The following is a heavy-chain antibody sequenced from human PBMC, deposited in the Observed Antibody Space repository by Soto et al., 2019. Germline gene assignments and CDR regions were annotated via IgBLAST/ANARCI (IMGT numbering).Heavy chain of an antibody. Sequence: SGPTLVNPTETLTLTCTVSGLSLTNGRLGVSWIRQPPGKALEWLAHIFSNDDKSYSTSLKSRLTISKDISRSQVVLTMTNMDPVDSATYYCALIKDCSRTDCSLASFDPWGQGXLVPVYS. CDR1: GLSLTNGRLG. D-gene: IGHD2-2*01. CDR2: IFSNDDK. CDR3: ALIKDCSRTDCSLASFDP. J-gene: IGHJ5*02. V-gene: IGHV2-26*01.